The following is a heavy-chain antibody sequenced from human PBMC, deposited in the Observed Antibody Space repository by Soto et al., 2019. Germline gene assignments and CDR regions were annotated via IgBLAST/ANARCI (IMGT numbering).Heavy chain of an antibody. CDR3: ARGYCSGGNCYSGMDV. Sequence: GASVKVSCKASGGTFSTHAIIWVRQAPGHGLEWMGGIIPISGTTYYTQKFQGRVTITADEPTSTAFMELSSLKSEDTAVFCCARGYCSGGNCYSGMDVWGQGTMVTVSS. CDR1: GGTFSTHA. V-gene: IGHV1-69*13. J-gene: IGHJ6*02. CDR2: IIPISGTT. D-gene: IGHD2-15*01.